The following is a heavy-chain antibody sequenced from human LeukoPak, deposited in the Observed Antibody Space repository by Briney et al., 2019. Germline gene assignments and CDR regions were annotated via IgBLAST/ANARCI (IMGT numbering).Heavy chain of an antibody. CDR2: IIGSGGST. V-gene: IGHV3-23*01. Sequence: PGGSLRLSCAASGFTFSSYAMSWVRQAPGKGLELVSAIIGSGGSTYYADSVKGRFTISRDNSNNTLYLQMNSLRAEDTAVYYCAKDLAYCGGDCRAHYFDYWGQGTLVTVSS. D-gene: IGHD2-21*02. CDR3: AKDLAYCGGDCRAHYFDY. J-gene: IGHJ4*02. CDR1: GFTFSSYA.